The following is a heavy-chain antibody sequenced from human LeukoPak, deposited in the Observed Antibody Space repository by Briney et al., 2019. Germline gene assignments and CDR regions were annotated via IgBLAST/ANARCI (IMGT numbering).Heavy chain of an antibody. J-gene: IGHJ4*02. Sequence: GRSLRLSCAASGFIFGDYAMHWVRQAPGKGLEWVSGITWNSVSIGYADSVKGRFTISRDSAKNSLYLQMSSLRAEDTAFYYCAKGLAVSGEDYWGQGTLVTVSS. CDR2: ITWNSVSI. CDR1: GFIFGDYA. CDR3: AKGLAVSGEDY. D-gene: IGHD6-19*01. V-gene: IGHV3-9*01.